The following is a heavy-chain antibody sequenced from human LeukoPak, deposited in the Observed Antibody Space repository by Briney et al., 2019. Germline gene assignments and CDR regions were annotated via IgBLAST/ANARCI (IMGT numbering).Heavy chain of an antibody. V-gene: IGHV4-39*07. D-gene: IGHD1-26*01. CDR1: GGAIRSSSYY. CDR2: IYYSGST. J-gene: IGHJ5*02. CDR3: ARGTRSGRWKNWFDP. Sequence: PSETLSLTCTVSGGAIRSSSYYWGWIRQPPGKGLEWIGSIYYSGSTYYNPSLKSRVTISVDTSKNQFSLKLSSVTAADTAVYYCARGTRSGRWKNWFDPWGQGTLVTVSS.